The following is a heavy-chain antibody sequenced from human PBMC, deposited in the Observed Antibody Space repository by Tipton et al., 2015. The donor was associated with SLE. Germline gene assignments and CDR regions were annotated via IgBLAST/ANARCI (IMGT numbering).Heavy chain of an antibody. J-gene: IGHJ6*02. Sequence: TLSLTCTVSGGSISSYYWSWIRQPARKGLEWIGRSYTSGSTHYNPSLKSRVTMSVDTSKNQFSLKRSSVTAADTAVYYCARDGVVIIGHGMDVWGQGTTVTVSS. CDR2: SYTSGST. CDR3: ARDGVVIIGHGMDV. V-gene: IGHV4-4*07. CDR1: GGSISSYY. D-gene: IGHD3-3*01.